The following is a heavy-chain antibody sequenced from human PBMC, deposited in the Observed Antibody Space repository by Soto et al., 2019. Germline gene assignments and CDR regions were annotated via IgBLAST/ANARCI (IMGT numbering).Heavy chain of an antibody. Sequence: QVQLVESGGGVVQPGRSLRLSCAASGFTFSSYGVHWVRQAPGKGLEWVAVVSYDGSNQNYADSVKGRFTISRDNSKNTLSLQMNSLRTEDSAVYFCATSLSSSANFDYWGQGTLVTVSS. V-gene: IGHV3-30*03. CDR3: ATSLSSSANFDY. D-gene: IGHD6-25*01. J-gene: IGHJ4*02. CDR2: VSYDGSNQ. CDR1: GFTFSSYG.